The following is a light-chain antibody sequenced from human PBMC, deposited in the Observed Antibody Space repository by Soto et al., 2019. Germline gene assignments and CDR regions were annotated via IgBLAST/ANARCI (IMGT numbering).Light chain of an antibody. Sequence: QSALTQPPSASGSPGQSVTISCTGTSSDVGGCNYVSWYQQYPGKAPKLMIYEVTKRPSGVPDRFSGSKSGNTASLTVSGLQAEDEADYYCSSYAGFNNYVVFGGGTKLTVL. J-gene: IGLJ2*01. V-gene: IGLV2-8*01. CDR2: EVT. CDR1: SSDVGGCNY. CDR3: SSYAGFNNYVV.